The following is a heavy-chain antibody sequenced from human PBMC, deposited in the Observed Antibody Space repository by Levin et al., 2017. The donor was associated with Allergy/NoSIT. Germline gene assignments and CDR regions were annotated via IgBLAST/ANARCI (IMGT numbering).Heavy chain of an antibody. D-gene: IGHD3-9*01. CDR2: ISYDGSNK. CDR3: ARGNVDWLLPNYYFDY. CDR1: GFTFSSYA. J-gene: IGHJ4*02. Sequence: PGESLKISCAASGFTFSSYAMHWVRQAPGKGLEWVAVISYDGSNKYYADSVKGRFTISRDNSKNTLYLQMNSLRAEDTAVYYCARGNVDWLLPNYYFDYWGQGTLVTVSS. V-gene: IGHV3-30-3*01.